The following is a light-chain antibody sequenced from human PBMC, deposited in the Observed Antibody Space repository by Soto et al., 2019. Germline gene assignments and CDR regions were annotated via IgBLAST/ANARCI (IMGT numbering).Light chain of an antibody. Sequence: DIQMTQSPSTLSASVGDRVTITCRASQGISDFLAWYQQKPGKAPKLLIFRASGLESWVPSRFSGSGSGTEFTLTISSLQPDDFASYYCQQYKSYPRTFGQGTKVEIK. V-gene: IGKV1-5*03. CDR1: QGISDF. CDR3: QQYKSYPRT. J-gene: IGKJ1*01. CDR2: RAS.